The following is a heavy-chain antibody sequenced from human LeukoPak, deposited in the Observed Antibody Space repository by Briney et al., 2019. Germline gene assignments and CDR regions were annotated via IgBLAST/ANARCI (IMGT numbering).Heavy chain of an antibody. Sequence: SETLSLTCTVSGYSISSGYYWGWIRQPPGKGLEWIGTISHSGSTYYDPSLKSRVTISVDTSKNQFSLNLTSVTGADTAIYYCARGGTFYFYYMDVWGKGTTVTVSS. CDR1: GYSISSGYY. D-gene: IGHD5-12*01. CDR2: ISHSGST. V-gene: IGHV4-38-2*02. J-gene: IGHJ6*03. CDR3: ARGGTFYFYYMDV.